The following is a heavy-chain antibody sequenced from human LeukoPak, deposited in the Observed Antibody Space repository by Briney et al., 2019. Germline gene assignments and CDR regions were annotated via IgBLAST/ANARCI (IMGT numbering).Heavy chain of an antibody. CDR3: ARAGSSGGLCDY. D-gene: IGHD6-19*01. CDR2: IYSSGST. J-gene: IGHJ4*02. V-gene: IGHV4-4*07. CDR1: GVSISSYF. Sequence: PSETLSLTCTVSGVSISSYFWSWVRQPAGKGLEWIGRIYSSGSTKYNPSLQSRVTMSLDTSKKQLSLNLGSVTAAATAVYYCARAGSSGGLCDYWGQGILVTVSS.